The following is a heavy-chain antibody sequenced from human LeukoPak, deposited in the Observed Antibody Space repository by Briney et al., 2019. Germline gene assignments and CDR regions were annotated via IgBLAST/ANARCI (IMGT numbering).Heavy chain of an antibody. V-gene: IGHV3-11*04. Sequence: GGSLRLSCAASGFTFSDYYMSWIRQAPGKGLEWVSYISSSGSTIYYADSVKGRFTISRDNAKNSLYLQMNSLRAEDTAVYYCARDLYYYDSSGYPPRYWGQGTLVTVSS. J-gene: IGHJ4*02. CDR3: ARDLYYYDSSGYPPRY. CDR2: ISSSGSTI. D-gene: IGHD3-22*01. CDR1: GFTFSDYY.